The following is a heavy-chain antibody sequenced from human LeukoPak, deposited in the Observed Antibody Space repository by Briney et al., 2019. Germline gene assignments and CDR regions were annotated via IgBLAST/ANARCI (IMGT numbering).Heavy chain of an antibody. CDR3: ARDGDGYNP. J-gene: IGHJ5*02. CDR2: IKSDGSST. D-gene: IGHD5-24*01. CDR1: GFTFSSYW. Sequence: GGSLRLSCAASGFTFSSYWMHWVRQVPGKGLVWVSRIKSDGSSTSYADLVKGRFTMSRDNAKNSLYLQMNSLRAEDTAVYYCARDGDGYNPWGQGTLVTVSS. V-gene: IGHV3-74*01.